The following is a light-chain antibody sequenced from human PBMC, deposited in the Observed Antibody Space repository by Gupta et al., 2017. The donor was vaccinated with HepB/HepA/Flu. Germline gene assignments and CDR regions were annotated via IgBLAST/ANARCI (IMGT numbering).Light chain of an antibody. Sequence: EIVLTQSPATLSLSPGERATLSCRASQSVSRYLAWYQQKPGQAPRLLIYDASNRATGIPARFSGSGSGTDFPLTISSLEPEDSAVYYCQQHRNWPLTFGGGTKVEIK. CDR1: QSVSRY. V-gene: IGKV3-11*01. CDR2: DAS. CDR3: QQHRNWPLT. J-gene: IGKJ4*01.